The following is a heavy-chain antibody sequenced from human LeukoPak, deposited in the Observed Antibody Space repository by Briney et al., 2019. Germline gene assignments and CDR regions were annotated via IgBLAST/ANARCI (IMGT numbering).Heavy chain of an antibody. Sequence: ASVKVSCKASGYTFTSYDINWVRQATGQGLEWMGWMNPNSGNTGYAQKFQGRVTITRNTSISTAYMELSSLRSEDTAVYYCASSSIPVGGTDFLLERAFDNWGQWTMVTVSS. CDR3: ASSSIPVGGTDFLLERAFDN. J-gene: IGHJ3*02. CDR2: MNPNSGNT. CDR1: GYTFTSYD. D-gene: IGHD2/OR15-2a*01. V-gene: IGHV1-8*03.